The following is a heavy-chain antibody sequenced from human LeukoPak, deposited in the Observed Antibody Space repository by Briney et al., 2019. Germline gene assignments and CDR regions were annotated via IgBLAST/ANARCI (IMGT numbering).Heavy chain of an antibody. J-gene: IGHJ4*02. D-gene: IGHD4-17*01. CDR1: GGSIRGSY. Sequence: SETLSLTCTVSGGSIRGSYWSRIRQPPGKGLEWIAYMYNSGSTNYNPSLKSRVTISIDTSKNQFSLKLSSLTAADTAIYYCARGIESYGDYGYWGQGILVTVSS. V-gene: IGHV4-59*01. CDR2: MYNSGST. CDR3: ARGIESYGDYGY.